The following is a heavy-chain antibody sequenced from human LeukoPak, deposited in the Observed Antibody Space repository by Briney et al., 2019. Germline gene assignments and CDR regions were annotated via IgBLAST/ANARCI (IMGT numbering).Heavy chain of an antibody. V-gene: IGHV4-34*01. J-gene: IGHJ4*02. CDR1: GGSFSGYY. D-gene: IGHD6-6*01. CDR2: IDHSGST. Sequence: SETLSLTCAVYGGSFSGYYWGWIRQPPGKGLEWIGEIDHSGSTNYNPSLKSRVTISVDTSKNQFSLKLGSVTAADTAVYYCARLEYRSDYWGQGTLVTVSS. CDR3: ARLEYRSDY.